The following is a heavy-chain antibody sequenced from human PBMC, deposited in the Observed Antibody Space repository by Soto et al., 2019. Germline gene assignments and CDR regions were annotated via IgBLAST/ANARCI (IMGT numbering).Heavy chain of an antibody. Sequence: SETLSLTCTVSGGSISSSSYYWGWIRQPPGKGLEWIGSIYYSGSTYYNPSLKSRVTISVDTSKNQFSLKLSSVTAADTAVYYCARHVTYGADYSGSGSYYNVPYYFDYWGQGTLVTVS. J-gene: IGHJ4*02. CDR1: GGSISSSSYY. V-gene: IGHV4-39*01. CDR2: IYYSGST. CDR3: ARHVTYGADYSGSGSYYNVPYYFDY. D-gene: IGHD3-10*01.